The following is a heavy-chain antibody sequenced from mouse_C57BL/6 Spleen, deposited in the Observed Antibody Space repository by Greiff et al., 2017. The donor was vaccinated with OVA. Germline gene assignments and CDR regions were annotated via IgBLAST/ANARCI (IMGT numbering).Heavy chain of an antibody. CDR1: GYTFTDYY. CDR3: ARLRTGPYYAMDY. D-gene: IGHD4-1*01. Sequence: EVQLQQSGPELVKPGASVKISCKASGYTFTDYYMNWVKQSHGKSLEWIGDINPNNGGTSYNQKFKGKATLTVDKSSSTAYMELRSLTSEDSAVYYCARLRTGPYYAMDYWGQGTSVTVSS. CDR2: INPNNGGT. V-gene: IGHV1-26*01. J-gene: IGHJ4*01.